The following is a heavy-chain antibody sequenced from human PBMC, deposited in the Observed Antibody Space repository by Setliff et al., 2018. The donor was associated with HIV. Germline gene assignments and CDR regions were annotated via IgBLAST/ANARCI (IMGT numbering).Heavy chain of an antibody. V-gene: IGHV3-7*03. CDR3: VRGAFWSTYFYYYLDV. CDR1: GFSFSDYW. D-gene: IGHD3-3*02. Sequence: PGGSLRLSCEGNGFSFSDYWMTWVRQAPGKGLQWVANIKQDGSETSYAESVQGRFTISRGTAPNSVYLQMNDLRVDDTAVYYCVRGAFWSTYFYYYLDVWGEGSTVTVSS. J-gene: IGHJ6*03. CDR2: IKQDGSET.